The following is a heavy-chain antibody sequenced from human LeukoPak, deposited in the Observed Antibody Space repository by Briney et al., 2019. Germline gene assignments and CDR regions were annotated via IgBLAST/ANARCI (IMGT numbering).Heavy chain of an antibody. J-gene: IGHJ3*02. CDR2: IKQDGSEK. CDR1: GFTFSSYW. V-gene: IGHV3-7*01. CDR3: ARENRGYSGHDGSSI. Sequence: GGSLRLSCAASGFTFSSYWMSWVRQAPGKGLEWVANIKQDGSEKYYVDSVKGRFTISRDNAKNSLYLQMNSLRAEDTAVYYCARENRGYSGHDGSSIWGQGTMVTVSS. D-gene: IGHD5-12*01.